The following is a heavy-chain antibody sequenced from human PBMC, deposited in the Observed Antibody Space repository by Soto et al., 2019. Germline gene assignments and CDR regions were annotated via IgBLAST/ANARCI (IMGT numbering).Heavy chain of an antibody. J-gene: IGHJ4*02. Sequence: QVQLVQSGDEVKKPGSSMKVSCKASGGTSSSYAINWVRQTPGPGLGLEWMGGIIPLFEAKSYAQKFKGRVTISADKSTSTAYMELRSLRSEDTAVYYCAGGRPYYNGDSMYYFDYWGQETRVTVSS. CDR2: IIPLFEAK. V-gene: IGHV1-69*13. CDR1: GGTSSSYA. CDR3: AGGRPYYNGDSMYYFDY. D-gene: IGHD4-17*01.